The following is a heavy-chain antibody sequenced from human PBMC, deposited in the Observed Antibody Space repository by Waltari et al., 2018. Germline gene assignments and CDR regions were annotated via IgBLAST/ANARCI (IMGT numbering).Heavy chain of an antibody. CDR2: IYYSGST. D-gene: IGHD4-17*01. Sequence: QVQLQESGPGLVKPSETLSLTCTVSGGSISSYYWSWIRQPPGKGLEWIGYIYYSGSTNHNPSLKSRVPISVDTSKNQFSLKLSSVTAADTAVYYCASAYGDYPYYFDYWGQGTLVTVSS. CDR1: GGSISSYY. V-gene: IGHV4-59*01. CDR3: ASAYGDYPYYFDY. J-gene: IGHJ4*02.